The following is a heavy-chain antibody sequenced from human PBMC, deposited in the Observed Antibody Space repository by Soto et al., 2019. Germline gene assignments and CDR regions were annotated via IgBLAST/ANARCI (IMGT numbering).Heavy chain of an antibody. V-gene: IGHV4-59*01. CDR1: GGSISSYY. J-gene: IGHJ6*02. D-gene: IGHD3-10*01. CDR2: IYYSGST. Sequence: SETLSLTCTVSGGSISSYYWSWIRQPPGKGLEWIGYIYYSGSTSYNPSLKSRVTISVDTSKNQFSLKLSSVTAADTAVYYCYGSGRSHYYYYGMDVWGQGTTVTVSS. CDR3: YGSGRSHYYYYGMDV.